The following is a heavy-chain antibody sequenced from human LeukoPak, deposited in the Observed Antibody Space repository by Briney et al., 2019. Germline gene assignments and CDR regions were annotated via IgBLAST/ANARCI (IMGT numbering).Heavy chain of an antibody. CDR2: ISSNGGST. Sequence: GGSLRLSCSASGFTFSNYTMHWVRQAPGKGLEYVSSISSNGGSTYSADSVKGRCTISRDNSKNTLYLQMSSLRAEDTAVYYCARERGLGGAFDIWGQGTMVTVSS. CDR3: ARERGLGGAFDI. V-gene: IGHV3-64D*09. J-gene: IGHJ3*02. D-gene: IGHD1-26*01. CDR1: GFTFSNYT.